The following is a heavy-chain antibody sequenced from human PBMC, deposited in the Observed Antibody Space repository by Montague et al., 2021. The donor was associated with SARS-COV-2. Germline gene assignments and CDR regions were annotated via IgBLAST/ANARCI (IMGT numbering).Heavy chain of an antibody. D-gene: IGHD3-9*01. V-gene: IGHV2-70*01. CDR2: IDWDDDK. CDR3: ARIRDYDILTGSYSGFDX. Sequence: PALVKPTQTLTLTCTFSGFSLSTSGMCVSWIRQPPGKALEWLALIDWDDDKYYSTSLKTRLTISKDTSKNQVVLTMTNMDPVVTATYYCARIRDYDILTGSYSGFDXWGQGTLVTVSS. CDR1: GFSLSTSGMC. J-gene: IGHJ4*02.